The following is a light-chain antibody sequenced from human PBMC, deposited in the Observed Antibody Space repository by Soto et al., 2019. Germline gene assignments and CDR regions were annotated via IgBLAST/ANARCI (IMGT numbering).Light chain of an antibody. CDR3: CSYAGRSTVV. CDR2: EGN. V-gene: IGLV2-23*01. J-gene: IGLJ2*01. CDR1: SSDVGSYNL. Sequence: QSALTQPASVSGSPGQSITISCTGTSSDVGSYNLVSWYQQYPGKAPKLMIYEGNKRPSGVSNRFSGSKSGNTASLTISGLQAEDEAAYYCCSYAGRSTVVFGGGTKLTVL.